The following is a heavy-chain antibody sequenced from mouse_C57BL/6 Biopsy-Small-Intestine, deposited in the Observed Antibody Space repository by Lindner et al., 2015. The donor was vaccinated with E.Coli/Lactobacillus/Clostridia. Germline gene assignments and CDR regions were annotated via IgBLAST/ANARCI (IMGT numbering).Heavy chain of an antibody. V-gene: IGHV1-39*01. CDR3: ARRGHYDFDY. D-gene: IGHD2-1*01. CDR1: GYSFTDYN. J-gene: IGHJ2*01. Sequence: VQLQESGPELVKPGASVKISCKASGYSFTDYNMNWVKQSNGKSLEWIGVINPNYGTTSYNRKFKGKATLTADKSSSTAYMQFSSLTSEDSAIYYCARRGHYDFDYWGQGTTLTVSS. CDR2: INPNYGTT.